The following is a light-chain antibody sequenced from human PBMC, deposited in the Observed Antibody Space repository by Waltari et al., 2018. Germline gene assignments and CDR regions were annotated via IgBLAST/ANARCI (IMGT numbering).Light chain of an antibody. J-gene: IGLJ2*01. CDR3: QSYDKNLVV. V-gene: IGLV1-40*01. Sequence: QSVLTQPPSVSGAPGQRITISCTGSSSNIRAGYDVHWYQKLPGAAPQHLIYGNTKRPAGVPSRLSGSKSATSASLAITGLQAEDEADYYCQSYDKNLVVFGGGTKLTVL. CDR1: SSNIRAGYD. CDR2: GNT.